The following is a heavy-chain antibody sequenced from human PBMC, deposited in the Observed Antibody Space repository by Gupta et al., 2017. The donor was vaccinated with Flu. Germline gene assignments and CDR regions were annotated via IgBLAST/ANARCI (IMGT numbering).Heavy chain of an antibody. D-gene: IGHD6-13*01. V-gene: IGHV4-39*02. CDR2: IYYAGTA. J-gene: IGHJ4*02. CDR1: GDSISSSDYY. Sequence: QLLLQESGPGLVKPSETLSLMCTVSGDSISSSDYYWGWLRRPPGKGLEWIGTIYYAGTAYYNPSLKSRVTMSIDTSKNHFSLNLRSVTAADTSVFYCARLLQTAAASTWGRGTLVTVSS. CDR3: ARLLQTAAAST.